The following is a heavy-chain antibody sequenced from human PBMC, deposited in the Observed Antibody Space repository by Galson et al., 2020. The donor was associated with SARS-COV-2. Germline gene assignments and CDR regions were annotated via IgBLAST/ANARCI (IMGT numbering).Heavy chain of an antibody. CDR2: MYHGGNT. J-gene: IGHJ5*02. D-gene: IGHD2-8*01. V-gene: IGHV4-59*01. Sequence: ASETLSLTCSVSGGSISSFFWSWVRQPPGKGLEWVGYMYHGGNTRYNPSLKSRGTISVDTSKNQFSLKLSSVTAADTAVYYCARVVCAGDGYPFDRWGQGILGTVSS. CDR1: GGSISSFF. CDR3: ARVVCAGDGYPFDR.